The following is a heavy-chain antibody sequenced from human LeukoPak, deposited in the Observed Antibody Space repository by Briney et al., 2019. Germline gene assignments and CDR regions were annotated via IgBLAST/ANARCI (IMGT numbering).Heavy chain of an antibody. Sequence: GGSLRLSCAASGFTFSNDRMRWVGQAPGKELKWVANIKEDGSATYYVDSVKGRFTISRDNAKNSQYLQMNSLRAQDTAVYYCARDIGYNTFDYWGPGTLVTVSS. D-gene: IGHD5-24*01. V-gene: IGHV3-7*05. CDR3: ARDIGYNTFDY. CDR1: GFTFSNDR. CDR2: IKEDGSAT. J-gene: IGHJ4*02.